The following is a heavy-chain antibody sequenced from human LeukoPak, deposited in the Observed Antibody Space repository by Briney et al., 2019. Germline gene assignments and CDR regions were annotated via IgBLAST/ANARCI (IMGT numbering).Heavy chain of an antibody. CDR2: ISGSGGRT. V-gene: IGHV3-23*01. CDR1: GFTFSISA. CDR3: AKDRRTLDAFDI. Sequence: GGSLRLSCAASGFTFSISAMRWVRQAPGKGLEGVSAISGSGGRTYYADSVKGRFIISRDNSKNTLYLQMNSLRAEDTAVYYCAKDRRTLDAFDIWGQGTMVTVSS. J-gene: IGHJ3*02.